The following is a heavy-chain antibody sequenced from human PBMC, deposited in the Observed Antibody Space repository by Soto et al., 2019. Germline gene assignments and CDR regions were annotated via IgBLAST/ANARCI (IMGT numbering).Heavy chain of an antibody. V-gene: IGHV1-69*06. CDR1: GGIFSSNT. CDR2: IIPLFGTA. Sequence: QVYLVQSGAEVKKPGSSVKISCKASGGIFSSNTINWVRQAAGQGLEWMGGIIPLFGTANYAEKFQGRVHTTAGKSTKTEYMELTSLRSEDTAVYYCASKAACGGDCYAFDSWGQGTLVTVSS. D-gene: IGHD2-21*02. J-gene: IGHJ4*02. CDR3: ASKAACGGDCYAFDS.